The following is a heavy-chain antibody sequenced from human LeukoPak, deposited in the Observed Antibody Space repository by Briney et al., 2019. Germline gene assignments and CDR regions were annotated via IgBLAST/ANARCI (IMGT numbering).Heavy chain of an antibody. CDR3: ARLPTGVAGTVDS. Sequence: ASVKVSCKASGYTFTGYCMHWVRQVPGQGLEILGWFHPNSGATNYAQNFQGRVTMTSDTSISTAYMELSSLTTDDTAVYYCARLPTGVAGTVDSWGQGTLVTVSS. CDR1: GYTFTGYC. V-gene: IGHV1-2*02. J-gene: IGHJ4*02. D-gene: IGHD6-19*01. CDR2: FHPNSGAT.